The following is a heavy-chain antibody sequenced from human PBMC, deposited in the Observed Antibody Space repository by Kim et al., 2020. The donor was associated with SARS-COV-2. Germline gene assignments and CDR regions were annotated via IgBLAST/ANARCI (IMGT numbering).Heavy chain of an antibody. Sequence: DSVKGRFTISRDNSKNTLYLQMNSLRAEDTAVYYCARDYYGSGRRNYFDYWGQGTLVTVSS. J-gene: IGHJ4*02. V-gene: IGHV3-30*07. CDR3: ARDYYGSGRRNYFDY. D-gene: IGHD3-10*01.